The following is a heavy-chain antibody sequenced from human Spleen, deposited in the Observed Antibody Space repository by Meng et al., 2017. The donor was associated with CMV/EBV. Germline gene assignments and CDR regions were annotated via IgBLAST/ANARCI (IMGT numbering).Heavy chain of an antibody. CDR1: EFTCSSQW. J-gene: IGHJ4*02. CDR2: INPDATVR. V-gene: IGHV3-7*01. CDR3: ARDPHFGALDH. D-gene: IGHD3-10*01. Sequence: LSCVVPEFTCSSQWMTWVRQAPGKGLEWLANINPDATVRNYLDSVKGRFTISRDNSKNSVYLQMNSLRADDTAVYYCARDPHFGALDHWGQGTLVTVSS.